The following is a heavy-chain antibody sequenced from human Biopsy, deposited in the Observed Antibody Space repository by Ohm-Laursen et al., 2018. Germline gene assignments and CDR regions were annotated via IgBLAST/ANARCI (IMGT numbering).Heavy chain of an antibody. D-gene: IGHD5-24*01. CDR2: LFTSGTT. Sequence: SETLSLTCTVSGGSINSYYWSWMRQPAGKGLEWIGRLFTSGTTNYSPSLNNRVTMSVDTSKNQFSLRLTSVTAADTAVYYCARNEPRSRDGYNLGYWGQGTLVTVSS. CDR1: GGSINSYY. J-gene: IGHJ4*02. CDR3: ARNEPRSRDGYNLGY. V-gene: IGHV4-4*07.